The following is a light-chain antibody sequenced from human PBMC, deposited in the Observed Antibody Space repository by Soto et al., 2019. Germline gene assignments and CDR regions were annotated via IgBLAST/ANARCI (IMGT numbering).Light chain of an antibody. CDR3: QQYQNLWT. J-gene: IGKJ1*01. V-gene: IGKV3-20*01. CDR2: DAS. CDR1: QSVSNTY. Sequence: EIVLTQSPGTLSLSPGERATLSCRASQSVSNTYLAWYQQKPGQAPRLLIYDASSRATGIPDRFSGSGSATDFTLTISRLEPEDFALYYCQQYQNLWTFGQGTKVDIK.